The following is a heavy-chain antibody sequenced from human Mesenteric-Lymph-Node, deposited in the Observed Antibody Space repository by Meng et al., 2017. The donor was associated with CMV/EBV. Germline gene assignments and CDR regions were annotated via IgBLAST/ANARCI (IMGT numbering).Heavy chain of an antibody. CDR3: ARRDDSSGYYYRRFDP. V-gene: IGHV1-18*01. Sequence: ASVQVSCKASGYTFTSYGISWVRQAPGQGLEWMGWISAYNGNTNYAQKLQGRVTMTTDTSTSTAYMELRSLRSDDTAVYYCARRDDSSGYYYRRFDPWGQGTLVTVSS. CDR2: ISAYNGNT. CDR1: GYTFTSYG. D-gene: IGHD3-22*01. J-gene: IGHJ5*02.